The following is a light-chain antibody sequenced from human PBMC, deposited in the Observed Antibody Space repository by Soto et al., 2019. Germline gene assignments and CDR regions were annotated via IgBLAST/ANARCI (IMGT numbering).Light chain of an antibody. CDR1: SSDVGYYNY. Sequence: QSVLAQPASVSGSPGQSITISCTGTSSDVGYYNYVSWFQQHPGKAPRLVISDVTNRPSGVSNRFSGSKSDNTASLTISGLQAEDEAHYYCSSYTTSSTHVFGTGTKVTVL. CDR2: DVT. J-gene: IGLJ1*01. CDR3: SSYTTSSTHV. V-gene: IGLV2-14*03.